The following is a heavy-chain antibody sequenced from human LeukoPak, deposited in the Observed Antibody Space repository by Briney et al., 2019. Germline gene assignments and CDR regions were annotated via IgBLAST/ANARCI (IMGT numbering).Heavy chain of an antibody. V-gene: IGHV1-8*03. Sequence: AASVEVSCKASGYTFTSYDINWVRQATGQGLEWMGWMNPNSGNTGYAQKFQGRVTITRNTSISTAYMELSSLRSEDTAVYYCARDQPKSTGEDYYYYYMDVWGKGTTVTVSS. CDR2: MNPNSGNT. J-gene: IGHJ6*03. CDR3: ARDQPKSTGEDYYYYYMDV. D-gene: IGHD7-27*01. CDR1: GYTFTSYD.